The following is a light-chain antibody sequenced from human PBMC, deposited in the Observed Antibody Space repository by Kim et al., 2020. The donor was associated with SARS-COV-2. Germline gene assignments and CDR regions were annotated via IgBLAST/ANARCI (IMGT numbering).Light chain of an antibody. CDR3: QAWDSSII. CDR2: EDN. Sequence: VSVSPRRTAGISCSGDNLGDRYVSWYQQKPGQSPAMVIYEDNKRPSGIPERFSGSNSGNTATLTISGTQAMDEADYYCQAWDSSIIFGGGTQLTVL. J-gene: IGLJ2*01. V-gene: IGLV3-1*01. CDR1: NLGDRY.